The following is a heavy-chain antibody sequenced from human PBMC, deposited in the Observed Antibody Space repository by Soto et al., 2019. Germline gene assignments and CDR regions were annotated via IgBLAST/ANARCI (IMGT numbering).Heavy chain of an antibody. Sequence: PSETLPLTCAVYGGSFSGYYLSWIRQPPGKGLEWIGEINHSGSTNYNPSLKSRVTISVDTSKNQFSLKLSSVTAADTAVYYCARGGIVVVPAAMDYWGQGTLVTVSS. CDR1: GGSFSGYY. J-gene: IGHJ4*02. CDR2: INHSGST. V-gene: IGHV4-34*01. D-gene: IGHD2-2*01. CDR3: ARGGIVVVPAAMDY.